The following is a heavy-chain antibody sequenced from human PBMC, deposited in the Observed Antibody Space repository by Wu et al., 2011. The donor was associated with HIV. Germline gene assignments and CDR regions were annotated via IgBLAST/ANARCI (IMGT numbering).Heavy chain of an antibody. J-gene: IGHJ4*02. CDR1: GGSFNDYA. D-gene: IGHD6-19*01. Sequence: QVQLVQSGPEVKKPGSSVKVSCRASGGSFNDYAISWVRQAPGQGLEWLGRIIPLFGTSNYAQKFQDRVTITADESTRTVFMELSSLKSDDTAVYYCARDDSSGWPEGFDYWGQGTLVTVSS. CDR2: IIPLFGTS. CDR3: ARDDSSGWPEGFDY. V-gene: IGHV1-69*15.